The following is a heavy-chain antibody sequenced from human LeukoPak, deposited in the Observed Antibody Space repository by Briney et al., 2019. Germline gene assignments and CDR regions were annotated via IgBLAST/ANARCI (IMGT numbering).Heavy chain of an antibody. D-gene: IGHD3-10*01. CDR2: INSDGSST. V-gene: IGHV3-74*01. Sequence: GGSLRLSCAASGFTFSSYWMHWVRQAPGKGLVWVSRINSDGSSTRYADSVKGRFTISRDNAKNTLYLQMNSLRAEDTAVYYCARDPYGSGEDGMDVWGQGTTVTVSS. CDR1: GFTFSSYW. CDR3: ARDPYGSGEDGMDV. J-gene: IGHJ6*02.